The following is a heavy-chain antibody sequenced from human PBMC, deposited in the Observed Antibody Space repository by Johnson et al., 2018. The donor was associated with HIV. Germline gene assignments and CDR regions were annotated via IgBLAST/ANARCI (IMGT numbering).Heavy chain of an antibody. J-gene: IGHJ3*02. D-gene: IGHD1-26*01. Sequence: QEQLVESGGGVVQPGRSLRLSCAASGFTFSSYAMHWVRQAPGKGLEWAAVISYDGSNKYYADSVKGRFTISRDNSKNTLYLQMNSLRAEDTAVYYCARDYREANAFDIWGQGTMVTVSS. CDR3: ARDYREANAFDI. V-gene: IGHV3-30*04. CDR1: GFTFSSYA. CDR2: ISYDGSNK.